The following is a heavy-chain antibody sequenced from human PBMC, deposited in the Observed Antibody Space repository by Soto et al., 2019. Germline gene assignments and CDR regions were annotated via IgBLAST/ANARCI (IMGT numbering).Heavy chain of an antibody. CDR1: GGTFSSYA. CDR3: ARGPPLRYYDSSGYPN. D-gene: IGHD3-22*01. J-gene: IGHJ4*02. Sequence: SVKVSCKASGGTFSSYAISWVRQAPGQGLEWMGGIIPIFGTANYAQKFQGRVTITADESTSTAYMELSSLRSEDTAVYYCARGPPLRYYDSSGYPNWGQGTLVTVSS. V-gene: IGHV1-69*13. CDR2: IIPIFGTA.